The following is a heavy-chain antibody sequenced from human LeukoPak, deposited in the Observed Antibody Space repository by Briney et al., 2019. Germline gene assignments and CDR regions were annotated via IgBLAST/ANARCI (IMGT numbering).Heavy chain of an antibody. D-gene: IGHD3-22*01. J-gene: IGHJ3*02. V-gene: IGHV4-34*01. Sequence: PSETLSLTCAVYGGSFSGYYWSWIRQPPGKGLEWIGEIKHSGSTNYNPSLKSRVTISVDTSKNQFSLKLSSVTAADTAVFHCARHSRGYYDSTGYYYGSHAFDIWGQGTMVTVSS. CDR2: IKHSGST. CDR1: GGSFSGYY. CDR3: ARHSRGYYDSTGYYYGSHAFDI.